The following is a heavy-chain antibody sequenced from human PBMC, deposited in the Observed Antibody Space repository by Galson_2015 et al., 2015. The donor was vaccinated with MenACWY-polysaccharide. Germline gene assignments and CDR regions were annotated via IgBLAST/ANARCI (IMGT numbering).Heavy chain of an antibody. CDR1: GFTFTSYA. V-gene: IGHV3-7*01. Sequence: SLRLSCAASGFTFTSYAMSWVRQAPGKGLEWVANINEDGSGEVYVASVKGRFTISRDNAKNSLYLQMNSLRAEDTAVYYCATNRGYDTFDHWGQGALVIVSS. CDR2: INEDGSGE. D-gene: IGHD2-2*01. CDR3: ATNRGYDTFDH. J-gene: IGHJ4*02.